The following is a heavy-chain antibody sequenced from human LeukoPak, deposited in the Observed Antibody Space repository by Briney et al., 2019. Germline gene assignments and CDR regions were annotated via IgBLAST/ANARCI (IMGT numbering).Heavy chain of an antibody. CDR3: AKHTYGYGGVDY. D-gene: IGHD5-18*01. V-gene: IGHV3-23*01. CDR2: ISGSGGST. CDR1: GFTFSNQA. J-gene: IGHJ4*02. Sequence: GGSLRLSCAATGFTFSNQAMSWVRQAPGKGLEWASVISGSGGSTDYADSVKGRFTISRDNSKNTLYLQMNSLRAEDTAVYCCAKHTYGYGGVDYWGQGTLVTVSA.